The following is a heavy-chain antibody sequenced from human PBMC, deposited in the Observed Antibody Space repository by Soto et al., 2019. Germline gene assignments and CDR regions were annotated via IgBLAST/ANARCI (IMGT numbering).Heavy chain of an antibody. CDR2: INHSGST. Sequence: SETLSLTCAVYGGSFSGYYWSWIRQPPGKGLEWIGEINHSGSTNYNTSLKSRVTISVDTSKNQFSLKLSSVTAADTAVYYCARGRSYGSGRGYYYYMDVWGKGTTVTASS. V-gene: IGHV4-34*01. CDR3: ARGRSYGSGRGYYYYMDV. D-gene: IGHD3-10*01. CDR1: GGSFSGYY. J-gene: IGHJ6*03.